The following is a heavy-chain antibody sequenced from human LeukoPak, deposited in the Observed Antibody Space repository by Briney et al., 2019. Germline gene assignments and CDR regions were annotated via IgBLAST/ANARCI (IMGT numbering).Heavy chain of an antibody. CDR2: ISYDGSNK. CDR3: ARDGGVAGKKPVSYFDY. J-gene: IGHJ4*02. Sequence: PGGSLRLSCAASGFTFSSYAMHWVRQAPGKGLEWVAVISYDGSNKYYADSVKGRFTISRDNSKNTLYLQMNSLRAEDTAVYYCARDGGVAGKKPVSYFDYWGQGTLVTVSS. D-gene: IGHD6-19*01. V-gene: IGHV3-30*04. CDR1: GFTFSSYA.